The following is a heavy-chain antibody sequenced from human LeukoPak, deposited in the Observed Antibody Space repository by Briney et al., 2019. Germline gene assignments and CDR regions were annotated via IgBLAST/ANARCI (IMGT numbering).Heavy chain of an antibody. CDR3: ARTYSSGWYRPGYWFDP. D-gene: IGHD6-19*01. CDR2: INPNSGGT. Sequence: ASVKVSCKASGGTFSSYAISWVRQAPGQGLEWMGWINPNSGGTNYAQKFQGRVTMTRDTSISTAYMELSRLRSDDAAVYYCARTYSSGWYRPGYWFDPWGQGTLVTVSS. J-gene: IGHJ5*02. V-gene: IGHV1-2*02. CDR1: GGTFSSYA.